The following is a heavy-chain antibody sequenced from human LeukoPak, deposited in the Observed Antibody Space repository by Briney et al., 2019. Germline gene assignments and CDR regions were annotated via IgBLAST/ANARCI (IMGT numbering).Heavy chain of an antibody. CDR3: AKDQPPYSSGWYTGGFDY. J-gene: IGHJ4*02. V-gene: IGHV3-30*02. CDR1: GFTFSSYG. CDR2: IRYDGSNK. Sequence: PGGSLRLSCAASGFTFSSYGMHWVRQAPGKGLEWVAFIRYDGSNKYYADSVKGRFTISRDNSKNTLILQMNSLRPEDMGVYYCAKDQPPYSSGWYTGGFDYWGQGTLVTVSS. D-gene: IGHD6-19*01.